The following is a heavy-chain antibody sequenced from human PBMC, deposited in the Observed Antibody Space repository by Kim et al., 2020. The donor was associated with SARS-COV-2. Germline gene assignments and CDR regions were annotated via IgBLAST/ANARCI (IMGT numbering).Heavy chain of an antibody. J-gene: IGHJ6*02. V-gene: IGHV1-18*01. CDR2: IGAYNGMS. Sequence: ASVKVSCKASGYRFAAYGISWVRQARGQGLQWMGGIGAYNGMSDYGQTFHDRITMTTDISSSTAYLEVRSLRSDDTAIYFCARGGRGDHFYNGMDVWGQGTAVIVSS. D-gene: IGHD2-21*02. CDR3: ARGGRGDHFYNGMDV. CDR1: GYRFAAYG.